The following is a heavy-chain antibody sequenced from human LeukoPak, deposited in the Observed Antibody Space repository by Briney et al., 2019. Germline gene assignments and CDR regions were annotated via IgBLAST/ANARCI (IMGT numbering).Heavy chain of an antibody. D-gene: IGHD2-2*02. Sequence: SETLSLTCTVYGGSFSGYYWSWIRQPPGKGLEWIGEINHSGSTNYNPSLKSRVTISVDTSKNQLSLKLSSVTAADTAVYYCARIVVVPAAIFPYYYYYMDVWGKGTTVTVSS. CDR1: GGSFSGYY. CDR3: ARIVVVPAAIFPYYYYYMDV. CDR2: INHSGST. V-gene: IGHV4-34*01. J-gene: IGHJ6*03.